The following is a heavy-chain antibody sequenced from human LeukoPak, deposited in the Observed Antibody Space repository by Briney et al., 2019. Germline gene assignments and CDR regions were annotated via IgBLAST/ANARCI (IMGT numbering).Heavy chain of an antibody. J-gene: IGHJ4*02. V-gene: IGHV1-46*01. Sequence: ASVKVSCKASGYTFTTYYIHWVRQAPGQGLEWMGIINTSGGSTSYAQKFQGRVTMARDTSTSTVYMELSSLRSEDTAVYYCANSGSSTSPYPVRGWGQGTLVTVSS. D-gene: IGHD2-2*01. CDR1: GYTFTTYY. CDR3: ANSGSSTSPYPVRG. CDR2: INTSGGST.